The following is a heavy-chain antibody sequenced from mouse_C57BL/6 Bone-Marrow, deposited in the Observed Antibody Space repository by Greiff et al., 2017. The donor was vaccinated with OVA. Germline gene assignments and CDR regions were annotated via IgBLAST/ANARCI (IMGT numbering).Heavy chain of an antibody. CDR2: IDPSDSET. Sequence: QVQLQQPGAELVRPGSSVKLSCKASGYTFTSYWMHWVKQRPIQGLEWIGNIDPSDSETHYNQKFKDKATLTVDKSSSTAYMQLSSLTSEDSAVYYCARFDYDYDRCAYWGQGTLVTVSA. D-gene: IGHD2-4*01. V-gene: IGHV1-52*01. CDR3: ARFDYDYDRCAY. CDR1: GYTFTSYW. J-gene: IGHJ3*01.